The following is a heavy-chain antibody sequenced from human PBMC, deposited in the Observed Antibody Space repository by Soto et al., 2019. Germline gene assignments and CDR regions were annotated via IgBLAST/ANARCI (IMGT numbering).Heavy chain of an antibody. CDR3: AKEAGSSGRYSWFDP. D-gene: IGHD6-19*01. V-gene: IGHV3-23*01. Sequence: PGRSLRLSCAASGFTFSSYAMSWVRQAPRKGLEWVSSITGSGGSTYYADSVKGRFTISRDNSKKTLYMQMNTLRADDTAVYYCAKEAGSSGRYSWFDPWGQGTLVTVSS. J-gene: IGHJ5*02. CDR1: GFTFSSYA. CDR2: ITGSGGST.